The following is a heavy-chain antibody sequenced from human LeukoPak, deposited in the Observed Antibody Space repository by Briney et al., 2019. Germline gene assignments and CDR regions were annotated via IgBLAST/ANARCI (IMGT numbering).Heavy chain of an antibody. Sequence: SETLSLTCAVYGGSFSGYYWSWIRQPPGKGLEWIGEINHSGSTNYNPSLKSRVTISVDTSKNQFSLKLSSVTAADTAVYFCARRAYSAAYWKHFDYWGQGTLVTVSS. CDR3: ARRAYSAAYWKHFDY. CDR2: INHSGST. V-gene: IGHV4-34*01. D-gene: IGHD1-1*01. CDR1: GGSFSGYY. J-gene: IGHJ4*02.